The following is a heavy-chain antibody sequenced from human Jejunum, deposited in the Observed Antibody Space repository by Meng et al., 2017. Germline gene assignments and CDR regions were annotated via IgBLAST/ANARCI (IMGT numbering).Heavy chain of an antibody. J-gene: IGHJ4*02. D-gene: IGHD4-23*01. Sequence: GESLKISCAASGFTFSSYAMSWVRQAPGKGLEWVSAISASGGSTYYADSVKGRFTISRDNSKNTLDLQMNSLRAEDTALYYCGGNSGVVYWGQGTLVTSPQ. V-gene: IGHV3-23*01. CDR1: GFTFSSYA. CDR2: ISASGGST. CDR3: GGNSGVVY.